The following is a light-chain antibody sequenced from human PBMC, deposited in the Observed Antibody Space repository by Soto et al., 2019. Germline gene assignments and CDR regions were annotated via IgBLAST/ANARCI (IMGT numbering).Light chain of an antibody. Sequence: IQMTQSPSTASAFVGDRITITCRASQSISTWLAWYQHKPGKAPRLLIFKASILANGEVPRWFSGSETGIEFNFTITNLQPDDVATYYCQEYNDYSPLTFGGGTKAQIK. CDR3: QEYNDYSPLT. CDR2: KAS. J-gene: IGKJ4*01. CDR1: QSISTW. V-gene: IGKV1-5*03.